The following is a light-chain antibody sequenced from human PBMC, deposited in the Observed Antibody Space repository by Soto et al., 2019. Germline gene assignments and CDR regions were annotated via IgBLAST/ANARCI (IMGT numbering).Light chain of an antibody. CDR1: QSIDTW. CDR2: GAS. Sequence: DIQMTQSHSTLSALVGDRVTITCRASQSIDTWLAWYQQRPGKAPKLLVYGASSLASGVPSRFSGGGSGTEFTLTISSPQTDDFATYYCQQYTSYPYTFGQGTKLEIK. J-gene: IGKJ2*01. CDR3: QQYTSYPYT. V-gene: IGKV1-5*01.